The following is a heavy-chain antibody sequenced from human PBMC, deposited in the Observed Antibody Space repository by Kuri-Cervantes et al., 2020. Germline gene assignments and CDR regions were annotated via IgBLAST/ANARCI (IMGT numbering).Heavy chain of an antibody. J-gene: IGHJ4*02. CDR3: ARSGSRVTATHSLGY. V-gene: IGHV4-61*01. D-gene: IGHD2-21*02. Sequence: SETLSLTWTVSGGSVSSVSYNWSWIRQPPGKGREWIGYIYYSGSTNYNPSLKRRVTISVDTSKNQFSLSLTSVTAADTAVYYCARSGSRVTATHSLGYWGQGTLVTVSS. CDR2: IYYSGST. CDR1: GGSVSSVSYN.